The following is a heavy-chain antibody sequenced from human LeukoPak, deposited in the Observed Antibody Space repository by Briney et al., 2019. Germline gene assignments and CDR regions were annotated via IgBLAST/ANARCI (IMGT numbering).Heavy chain of an antibody. CDR3: AKDIHYDSSGAFDI. CDR1: GFTFSNYW. D-gene: IGHD3-22*01. J-gene: IGHJ3*02. Sequence: GGSLRLSCAASGFTFSNYWMNWVRQAPGKGLEWVANIKQDGGEKSYVDSVKGRFTISRDNAKNSLYLQMNSLKAEDMALYYCAKDIHYDSSGAFDIWGQGTMVTVSS. CDR2: IKQDGGEK. V-gene: IGHV3-7*03.